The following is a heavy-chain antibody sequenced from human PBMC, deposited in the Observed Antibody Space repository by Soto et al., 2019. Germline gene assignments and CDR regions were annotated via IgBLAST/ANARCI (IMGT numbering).Heavy chain of an antibody. J-gene: IGHJ4*02. CDR2: IKSKTDGGTT. V-gene: IGHV3-15*01. Sequence: PXVSLRLSCAASGFTFSNAWMSWVRQAPGKGLEWVGRIKSKTDGGTTDYAAPVKGRFTISRDDSKNTLYLQMNSLKTEDTAVYYCTTVVSSGWYVYWGQGTLVTVSS. D-gene: IGHD6-19*01. CDR1: GFTFSNAW. CDR3: TTVVSSGWYVY.